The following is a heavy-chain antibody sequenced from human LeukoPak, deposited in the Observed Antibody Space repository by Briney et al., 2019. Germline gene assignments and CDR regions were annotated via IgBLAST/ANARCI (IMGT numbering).Heavy chain of an antibody. J-gene: IGHJ4*02. CDR2: INPSGGST. V-gene: IGHV1-46*01. CDR1: GYTFTSYY. Sequence: ASVKVSCKASGYTFTSYYMHWVRQAPGQGLEWMGIINPSGGSTSYAQKFQGRVTMTRDTSTSTVYMELRSVRSEDTAVYYCATVDGYNLSIHYWGQGTLVTVSS. CDR3: ATVDGYNLSIHY. D-gene: IGHD5-24*01.